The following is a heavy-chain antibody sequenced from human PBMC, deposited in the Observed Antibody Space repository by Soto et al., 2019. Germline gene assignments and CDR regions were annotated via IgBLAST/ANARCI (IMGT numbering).Heavy chain of an antibody. J-gene: IGHJ4*02. V-gene: IGHV1-2*04. CDR3: AREANYYDSGGYPTRVFDY. CDR2: INPNSGGT. D-gene: IGHD3-22*01. Sequence: ASVKVSCKASGYTFTGYYMHWVRQAPGQGLERMGWINPNSGGTNYAQKFQGWVTMTRDTSISTAYMELSRLRSDDTAVYYCAREANYYDSGGYPTRVFDYWGQGTLVTVSS. CDR1: GYTFTGYY.